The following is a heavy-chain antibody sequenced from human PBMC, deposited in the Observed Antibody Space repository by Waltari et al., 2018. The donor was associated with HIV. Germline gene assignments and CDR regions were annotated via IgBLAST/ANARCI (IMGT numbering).Heavy chain of an antibody. V-gene: IGHV3-49*03. D-gene: IGHD3-3*01. CDR2: IRSKAYGGTT. CDR3: TRDGLYYDFWSGYPGY. CDR1: GFPFGDYV. Sequence: EVQLVESGGGLVQPGRSLRPSCTASGFPFGDYVMSWFRQAPGKGLEWVGFIRSKAYGGTTEYAASVKGRFTISRDDSKSIAYLQMNSLKTEDTAVYYCTRDGLYYDFWSGYPGYWGQGTLVTVSS. J-gene: IGHJ4*02.